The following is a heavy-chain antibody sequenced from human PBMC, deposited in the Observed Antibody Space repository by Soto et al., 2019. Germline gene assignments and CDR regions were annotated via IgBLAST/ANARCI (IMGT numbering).Heavy chain of an antibody. CDR2: IIPIFGTP. D-gene: IGHD1-7*01. J-gene: IGHJ4*02. CDR1: GGTFTNYA. CDR3: ARGTPSALRFDY. V-gene: IGHV1-69*01. Sequence: QVQLVQSGAEVKKPESSVTVSCKASGGTFTNYAISWVRQAPGQGLEWMGGIIPIFGTPTYPQKFQGRVTITADESTSAAYMELSSLRYDDTAMYYCARGTPSALRFDYWGQGTLVTVSS.